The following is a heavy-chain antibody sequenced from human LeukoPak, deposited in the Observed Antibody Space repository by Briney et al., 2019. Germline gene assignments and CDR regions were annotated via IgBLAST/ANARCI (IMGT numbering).Heavy chain of an antibody. CDR2: IYHSGST. J-gene: IGHJ4*02. Sequence: SQTLSLTCAVSGGSISGGGYSWSWIRQPPGKGLEWIGYIYHSGSTYYNPSLKSRVTISVDRSKNQFSLKLSSVTAADTAVYYCARMYYYDSSGYYYDYWGQGTLVAVSS. V-gene: IGHV4-30-2*01. CDR1: GGSISGGGYS. CDR3: ARMYYYDSSGYYYDY. D-gene: IGHD3-22*01.